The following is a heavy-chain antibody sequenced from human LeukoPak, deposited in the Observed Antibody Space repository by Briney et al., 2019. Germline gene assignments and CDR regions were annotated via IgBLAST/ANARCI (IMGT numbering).Heavy chain of an antibody. CDR2: IRYDGSNK. J-gene: IGHJ4*02. CDR3: AKDLSGNEAIDY. D-gene: IGHD4-23*01. CDR1: GFTFSSYG. V-gene: IGHV3-30*02. Sequence: GGSLRLSCAASGFTFSSYGMHWVRQAPGKGLEWVAFIRYDGSNKYYADSVKGRFTISRDNSKNTLYLQMNSLRAEDTAVYCCAKDLSGNEAIDYWGQGTLVTVSS.